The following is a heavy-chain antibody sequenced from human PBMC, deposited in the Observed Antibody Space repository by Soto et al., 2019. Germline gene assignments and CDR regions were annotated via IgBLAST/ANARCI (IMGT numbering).Heavy chain of an antibody. CDR3: ARGDCSSTSCYDAFDI. J-gene: IGHJ3*02. V-gene: IGHV1-69*02. Sequence: SVKVSCKGSGGTFSSYTISWVREAPGQGLEWMGRIIPILGIANYAQKFQGRVTITADKSTSTAYMELSSLRSEDTAVYYCARGDCSSTSCYDAFDIWGQGTMVTVSS. D-gene: IGHD2-2*01. CDR1: GGTFSSYT. CDR2: IIPILGIA.